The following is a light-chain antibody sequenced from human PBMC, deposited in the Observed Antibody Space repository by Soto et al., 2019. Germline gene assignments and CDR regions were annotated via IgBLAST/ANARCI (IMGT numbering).Light chain of an antibody. Sequence: EIVLTQSPATLSLSPGERATLSCRASQSVSSYLAWYQQKPGQAPRPLIYDASNRATGIPARFSGSGSGTDFTLTISSLEPEDFAVYYCQQRSNGPPGYTFGQGTKLEIK. V-gene: IGKV3-11*01. CDR1: QSVSSY. J-gene: IGKJ2*01. CDR3: QQRSNGPPGYT. CDR2: DAS.